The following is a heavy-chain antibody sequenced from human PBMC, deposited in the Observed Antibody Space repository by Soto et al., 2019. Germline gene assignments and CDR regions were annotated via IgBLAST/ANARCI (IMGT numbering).Heavy chain of an antibody. Sequence: GASVKVSCKASGYTFTSYAMHWVRQAPGQRLEWMGWINAGNGNTKYSQKFQGRVTITRDTSASTAYMELSSLRSEDTAVYYCARDCNWNSPPPYFFDYWGQGTLVTVSS. CDR2: INAGNGNT. V-gene: IGHV1-3*01. D-gene: IGHD1-7*01. CDR1: GYTFTSYA. CDR3: ARDCNWNSPPPYFFDY. J-gene: IGHJ4*02.